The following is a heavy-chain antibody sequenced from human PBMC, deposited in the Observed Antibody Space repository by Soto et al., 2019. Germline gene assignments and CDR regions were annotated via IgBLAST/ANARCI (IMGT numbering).Heavy chain of an antibody. D-gene: IGHD3-22*01. CDR1: GYRFAGYW. Sequence: GESLRISSEVSGYRFAGYWITWVRQKPGKGLEWMGRIDPSDSQTYYSPSFRGHVTISVTKSITTVFLQWSSLRASDTAMYYCARQIYDSDTGPNFQYYFDSWGQGTPVTVSS. V-gene: IGHV5-10-1*01. J-gene: IGHJ4*02. CDR3: ARQIYDSDTGPNFQYYFDS. CDR2: IDPSDSQT.